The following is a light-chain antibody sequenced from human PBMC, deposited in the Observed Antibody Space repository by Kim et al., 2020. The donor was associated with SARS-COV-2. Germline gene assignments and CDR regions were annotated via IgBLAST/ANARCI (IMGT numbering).Light chain of an antibody. V-gene: IGLV6-57*03. CDR2: EDN. CDR1: SGSIASKN. CDR3: QSYDSSNPWV. Sequence: KTVTISCARSSGSIASKNVQWYQQRPGSAPTTVIYEDNQRPSGVPDRFSGSIDSSSNSASLTISGLKTEDEADYYCQSYDSSNPWVFGGGTQLTVL. J-gene: IGLJ3*02.